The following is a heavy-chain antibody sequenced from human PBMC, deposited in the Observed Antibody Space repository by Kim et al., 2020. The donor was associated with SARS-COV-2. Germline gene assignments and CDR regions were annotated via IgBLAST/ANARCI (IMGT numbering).Heavy chain of an antibody. Sequence: SETLSLTCTVSGGSVSSGSYYWSWIRQPPGKGLEWIGYIYYSGSTNYNPSLKSRVTISVDTSKNQFSLKLSSVTAADTAVYYCARDVEGWLQFNYWGQGT. D-gene: IGHD5-12*01. V-gene: IGHV4-61*01. J-gene: IGHJ4*02. CDR2: IYYSGST. CDR3: ARDVEGWLQFNY. CDR1: GGSVSSGSYY.